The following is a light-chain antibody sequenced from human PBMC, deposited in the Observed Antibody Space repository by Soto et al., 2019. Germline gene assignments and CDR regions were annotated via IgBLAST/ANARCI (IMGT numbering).Light chain of an antibody. Sequence: EIVMTQSPATLSVSPGERATLSCRASQSVSSNLACYQQKPGQAPRLLIYGASTRGAGIPARFSGSGSGTEFTLSISSLQSEDFAVYYCQQYNNCPRTFGGGTKVDIK. CDR3: QQYNNCPRT. V-gene: IGKV3-15*01. CDR2: GAS. J-gene: IGKJ4*01. CDR1: QSVSSN.